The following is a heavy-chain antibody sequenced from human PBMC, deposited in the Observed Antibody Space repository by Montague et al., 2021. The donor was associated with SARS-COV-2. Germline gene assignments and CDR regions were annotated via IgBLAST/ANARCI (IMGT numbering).Heavy chain of an antibody. CDR1: GFTFSSYA. V-gene: IGHV3-30*04. J-gene: IGHJ4*02. Sequence: SLRLSCSASGFTFSSYAMHWARQAPGKGLEWVAVISDDGSKKYYXDSVKGRFTISRDNSKNTLYLQMNSLRTEDTAVYYCARDRSWLILGELDYWGQGTLVTVSS. CDR3: ARDRSWLILGELDY. CDR2: ISDDGSKK. D-gene: IGHD6-19*01.